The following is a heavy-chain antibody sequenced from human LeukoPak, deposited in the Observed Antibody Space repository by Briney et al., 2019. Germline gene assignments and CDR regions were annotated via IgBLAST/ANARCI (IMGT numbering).Heavy chain of an antibody. CDR2: IQRKADGGTT. J-gene: IGHJ4*02. V-gene: IGHV3-15*01. CDR3: TTESSGGPDY. D-gene: IGHD1-26*01. CDR1: GFTFFNAW. Sequence: GGSLRLSCAASGFTFFNAWMSWVRQAPGKGLEWVGRIQRKADGGTTDYAAPVKGRFAISRDDSINTLYLQMNSLKTEDTAVYYCTTESSGGPDYWGQGTLVTVSS.